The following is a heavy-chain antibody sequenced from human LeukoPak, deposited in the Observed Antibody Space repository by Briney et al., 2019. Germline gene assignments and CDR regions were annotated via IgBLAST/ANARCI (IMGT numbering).Heavy chain of an antibody. V-gene: IGHV3-21*01. J-gene: IGHJ6*02. Sequence: PGESLRLSCAASGFTFSSYSMNWVRQAPGKGLEWVSSIRSSSSYIYYADSVKGRFTISRDNAKNSLYLQMNSLRAEDTAVYYCAGVGNLGSSTYYGMDVWGQGTTVTVSS. CDR1: GFTFSSYS. CDR2: IRSSSSYI. D-gene: IGHD2-2*01. CDR3: AGVGNLGSSTYYGMDV.